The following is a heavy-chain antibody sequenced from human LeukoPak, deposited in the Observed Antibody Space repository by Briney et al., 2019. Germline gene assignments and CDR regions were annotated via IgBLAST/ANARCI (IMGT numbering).Heavy chain of an antibody. CDR2: IVVGSGNT. CDR3: ARGSATYYYDSSGY. CDR1: GFTFTSSA. J-gene: IGHJ4*02. D-gene: IGHD3-22*01. V-gene: IGHV1-58*01. Sequence: SVKVSCTASGFTFTSSAVQWVRQARGQRLEWIGWIVVGSGNTNYAQKFQGRVTITADESTSTAYMELSSLRSEDTAVYYCARGSATYYYDSSGYWGQGTLVTVSS.